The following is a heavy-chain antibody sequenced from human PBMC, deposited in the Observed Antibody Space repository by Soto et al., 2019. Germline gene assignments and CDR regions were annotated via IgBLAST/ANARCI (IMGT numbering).Heavy chain of an antibody. V-gene: IGHV1-69*18. CDR3: ARDGSGYRSGAAPMVV. CDR2: IIPIFGTA. D-gene: IGHD3-22*01. CDR1: GDTFSSYA. Sequence: QVQLVQSGAEVKKPGSSVNVSCKASGDTFSSYAISWVRQAPGQGLEWMGRIIPIFGTANYAQKFQGRVTSTAAESTSTAYMELSSLRSEDTVVYYCARDGSGYRSGAAPMVVWGQGTTVTVSS. J-gene: IGHJ6*02.